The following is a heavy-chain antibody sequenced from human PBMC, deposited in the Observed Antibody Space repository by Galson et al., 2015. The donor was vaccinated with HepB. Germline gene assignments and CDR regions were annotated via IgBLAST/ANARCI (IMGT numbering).Heavy chain of an antibody. CDR1: GFTFNRHA. D-gene: IGHD6-13*01. CDR3: ARIPARSLVSINYYYGMDV. Sequence: SLRLSCAASGFTFNRHALHWVRQAPGKGLEWVAFISHDGSIKYHAESLKGRFTISRDNFKNTLYLQMKSLRTEDTAVYYCARIPARSLVSINYYYGMDVWGQGTTVIVSS. V-gene: IGHV3-30-3*01. CDR2: ISHDGSIK. J-gene: IGHJ6*02.